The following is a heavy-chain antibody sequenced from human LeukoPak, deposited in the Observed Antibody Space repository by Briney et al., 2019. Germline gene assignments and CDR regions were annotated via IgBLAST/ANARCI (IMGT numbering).Heavy chain of an antibody. Sequence: QPGGFLRLSCAASGFKFRTYWLSWVRQAPGKGLERVATMNQDGTEKYYVDSVRGRFTISRDNAKNSLYLQMNSLRAEDTAVYYCARDKGYTTYDYWGQGTLVTVSS. D-gene: IGHD5-24*01. CDR3: ARDKGYTTYDY. J-gene: IGHJ4*02. CDR1: GFKFRTYW. CDR2: MNQDGTEK. V-gene: IGHV3-7*01.